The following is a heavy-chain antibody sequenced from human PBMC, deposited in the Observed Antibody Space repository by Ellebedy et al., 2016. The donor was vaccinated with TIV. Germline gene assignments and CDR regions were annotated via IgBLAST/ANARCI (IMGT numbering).Heavy chain of an antibody. CDR1: GFTFSTYA. Sequence: PGGSLRLSCAASGFTFSTYAMSWVRQAPGKGREWVSSISGSGGSTHYADSVKGRFTISRDNSKNTLYLQMNSLRAEDTAVYYCAKRPGSKDYWGQGTLVTVSS. J-gene: IGHJ4*02. D-gene: IGHD1-1*01. CDR3: AKRPGSKDY. CDR2: ISGSGGST. V-gene: IGHV3-23*01.